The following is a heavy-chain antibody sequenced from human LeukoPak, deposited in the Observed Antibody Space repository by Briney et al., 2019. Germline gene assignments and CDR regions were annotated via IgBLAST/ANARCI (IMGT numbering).Heavy chain of an antibody. V-gene: IGHV4-39*07. J-gene: IGHJ2*01. D-gene: IGHD3-10*01. Sequence: PSETLSLTCTVSGDSSYNSIYYWGWIRQPPGKGLEWIGSIDYSGSSYYNPSLRSRATISIDTSNHQFSLKLSSVTAADTAVYYCARDRGAGGGWYFDLWGRGTLVTVSS. CDR1: GDSSYNSIYY. CDR3: ARDRGAGGGWYFDL. CDR2: IDYSGSS.